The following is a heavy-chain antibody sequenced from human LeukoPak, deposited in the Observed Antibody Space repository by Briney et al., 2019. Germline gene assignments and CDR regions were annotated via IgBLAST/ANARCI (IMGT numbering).Heavy chain of an antibody. D-gene: IGHD1-7*01. CDR2: ISYDGSNK. Sequence: GGSLRLSCAASGFTFSSYAMHWVRQAPGKGLEWVAVISYDGSNKYYADSVEGRFTISRDNSKNTLYLQMNSLRAEDTAVYYCARGYSSENYPFDYWGQGTLVTVSS. CDR3: ARGYSSENYPFDY. V-gene: IGHV3-30-3*01. J-gene: IGHJ4*02. CDR1: GFTFSSYA.